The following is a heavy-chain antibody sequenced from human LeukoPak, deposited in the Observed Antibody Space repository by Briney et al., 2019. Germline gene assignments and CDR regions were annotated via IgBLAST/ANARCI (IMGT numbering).Heavy chain of an antibody. CDR3: VRNLPFDY. V-gene: IGHV3-23*01. CDR2: IIGSGGTT. D-gene: IGHD1-14*01. J-gene: IGHJ4*02. CDR1: GFTFSSYA. Sequence: GGSLRLSCAASGFTFSSYAMSWVRQAPGKGLEWVSGIIGSGGTTYYADSVKGRFTISRDNAKNSLYLQMNSLRDEDTAVYYCVRNLPFDYWGQGTLVTVSS.